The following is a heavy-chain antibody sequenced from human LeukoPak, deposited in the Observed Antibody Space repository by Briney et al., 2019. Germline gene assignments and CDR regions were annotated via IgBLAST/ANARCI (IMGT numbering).Heavy chain of an antibody. CDR3: ARERTLTSCYDY. CDR2: INPNSGGT. Sequence: GASVKVSCKASGYTFTGDYMHWVRQAPGQGLEWMGWINPNSGGTNYAQKFQGRVTMTRDTSISTAYMELSTLRSDDTAVYYCARERTLTSCYDYWGQGTLVTVSS. CDR1: GYTFTGDY. J-gene: IGHJ4*02. D-gene: IGHD2-15*01. V-gene: IGHV1-2*02.